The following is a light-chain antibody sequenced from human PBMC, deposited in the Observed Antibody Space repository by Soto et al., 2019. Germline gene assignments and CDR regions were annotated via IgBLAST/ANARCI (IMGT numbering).Light chain of an antibody. CDR1: QSVGSY. J-gene: IGKJ1*01. Sequence: ENVLTQSPGTLSLSPGERATLSCRASQSVGSYLGWYQKKPGQAPRLLIYGASNRATGIPDRFSGSGSGTDFTPTISRLEHEDLAVYYCQHYGGPPPWTFGQGTKVEI. CDR2: GAS. V-gene: IGKV3-20*01. CDR3: QHYGGPPPWT.